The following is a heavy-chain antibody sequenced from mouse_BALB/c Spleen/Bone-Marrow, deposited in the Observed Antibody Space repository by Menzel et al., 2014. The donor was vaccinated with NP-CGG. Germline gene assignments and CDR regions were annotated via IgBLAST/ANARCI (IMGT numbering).Heavy chain of an antibody. V-gene: IGHV14-3*02. CDR2: IDPANGNA. CDR1: GFNIKDTY. J-gene: IGHJ2*01. CDR3: AIYIYFDY. Sequence: VQLKESGAELVKPGASVRLSCTASGFNIKDTYMHWVKQRPDQGLEWIGRIDPANGNAKHDPKFQGKAAITADTSSNTTYLELSSLISEDTAVYYCAIYIYFDYWGQGTTLTVSS. D-gene: IGHD1-3*01.